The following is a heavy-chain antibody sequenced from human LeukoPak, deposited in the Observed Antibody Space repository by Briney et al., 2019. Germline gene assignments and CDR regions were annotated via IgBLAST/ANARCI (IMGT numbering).Heavy chain of an antibody. V-gene: IGHV4-39*01. CDR1: GGSISSSSYY. J-gene: IGHJ4*02. CDR3: ARLSWGWRGNYFDY. CDR2: IIYSGST. Sequence: SETLSLTCTVSGGSISSSSYYWGWIRQPPGKGLEWLGSIIYSGSTYYNPSLKSRVTISVDTSKNQFSLKLSSVTAADTAVYYCARLSWGWRGNYFDYWGQGTLVTVSS. D-gene: IGHD3-16*01.